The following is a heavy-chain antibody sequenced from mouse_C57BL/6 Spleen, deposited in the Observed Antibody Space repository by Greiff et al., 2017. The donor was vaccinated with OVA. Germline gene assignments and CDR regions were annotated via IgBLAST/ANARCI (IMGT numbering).Heavy chain of an antibody. J-gene: IGHJ3*01. CDR3: ARYDDYNWFAY. Sequence: QVQLQQSGPELVKPGASVKISCKASGYAFSSSWMNWVKQRPGKGLEWIGRIYPGDGDTNYNGKFKGKATLTADKSSSTAYMQLSSLTSEDSAVYFCARYDDYNWFAYWGQGTLVTVSA. CDR1: GYAFSSSW. CDR2: IYPGDGDT. D-gene: IGHD2-4*01. V-gene: IGHV1-82*01.